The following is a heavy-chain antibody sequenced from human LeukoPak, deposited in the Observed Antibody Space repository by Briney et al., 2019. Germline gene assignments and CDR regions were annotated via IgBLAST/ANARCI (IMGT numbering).Heavy chain of an antibody. CDR2: ISSSSSTI. Sequence: GGSLRVSCAASGFTFSSYSMNWVRQAPGNGLEWVSYISSSSSTIYYADSVKGRFTISRDNAKNSLYLQMNSLRAEDTAVYYCAAGIGWELNADYYYGMDVWGQGTTVTVSS. V-gene: IGHV3-48*01. CDR3: AAGIGWELNADYYYGMDV. J-gene: IGHJ6*02. D-gene: IGHD1-26*01. CDR1: GFTFSSYS.